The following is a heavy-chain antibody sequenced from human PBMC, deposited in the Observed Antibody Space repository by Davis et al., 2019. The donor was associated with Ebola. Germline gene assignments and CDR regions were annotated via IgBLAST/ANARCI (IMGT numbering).Heavy chain of an antibody. CDR3: ARGPSVAGWDY. CDR1: GGSISSGGYY. J-gene: IGHJ4*02. V-gene: IGHV4-31*03. Sequence: SETLSLTCTVSGGSISSGGYYWSWIRQHPGKGLEWIGYIYYSGSTYYNPSLKSRVTISVDTSKNQFSLKLSSVTAADTAVYYCARGPSVAGWDYWGQGTLVTVSS. CDR2: IYYSGST. D-gene: IGHD6-19*01.